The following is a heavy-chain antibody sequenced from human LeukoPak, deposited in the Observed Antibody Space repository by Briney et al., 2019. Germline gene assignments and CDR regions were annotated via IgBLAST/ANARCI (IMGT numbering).Heavy chain of an antibody. CDR2: INDSGST. CDR3: ARGRDYDYVWGSYRKGLFDY. V-gene: IGHV4-34*01. J-gene: IGHJ4*02. CDR1: GGSFSGYY. D-gene: IGHD3-16*02. Sequence: SETLSLTFAVYGGSFSGYYWSWIRQPLGKGLEWIGEINDSGSTNYNPSLKSRVTISVDTSKNQFSLKLSSVTAADTAVYYCARGRDYDYVWGSYRKGLFDYWGQGTLVTVSS.